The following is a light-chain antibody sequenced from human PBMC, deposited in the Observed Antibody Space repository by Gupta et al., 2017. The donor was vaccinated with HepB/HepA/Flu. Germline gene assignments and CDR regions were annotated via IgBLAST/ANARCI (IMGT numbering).Light chain of an antibody. J-gene: IGLJ3*02. CDR2: DVS. CDR3: SSYTSSSTPSWV. CDR1: SSDVGGYNY. Sequence: QSALTQPASVSGSPGQSITISCTGTSSDVGGYNYVSWYQQHPGKAPKLMIYDVSNRPSGVSNRFSGSKSGNTASLTISGRQAEDEADYYCSSYTSSSTPSWVFGGGTKLTVL. V-gene: IGLV2-14*03.